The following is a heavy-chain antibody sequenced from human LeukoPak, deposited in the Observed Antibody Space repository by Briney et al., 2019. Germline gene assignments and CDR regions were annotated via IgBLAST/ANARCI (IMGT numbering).Heavy chain of an antibody. D-gene: IGHD2-2*01. V-gene: IGHV3-23*01. CDR3: AKDKGYCITSTCFKPFDY. J-gene: IGHJ4*02. CDR1: EFIFSNYA. CDR2: VSSSGANV. Sequence: GGTLRLSCVASEFIFSNYAMTWVRQAPGKGLEWVSSVSSSGANVFYADSVKGRFTISRDDSKNTVYLQMNSLRVEDTAVYYCAKDKGYCITSTCFKPFDYWGRGVVVTVSS.